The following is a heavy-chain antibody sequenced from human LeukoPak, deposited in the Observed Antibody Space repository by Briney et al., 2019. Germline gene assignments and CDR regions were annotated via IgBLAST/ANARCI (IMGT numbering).Heavy chain of an antibody. Sequence: ASVKVSCKASGYTFTSYDINWVRQATGRGLEWMGWMNPNSGNTGYAQKFQGRVTMTRNTSISTAYMELSSLRSEDTAVYYCARGDDYGVNYYYYYGMDVWGQGTTVTVSS. J-gene: IGHJ6*02. CDR2: MNPNSGNT. V-gene: IGHV1-8*01. D-gene: IGHD4-17*01. CDR1: GYTFTSYD. CDR3: ARGDDYGVNYYYYYGMDV.